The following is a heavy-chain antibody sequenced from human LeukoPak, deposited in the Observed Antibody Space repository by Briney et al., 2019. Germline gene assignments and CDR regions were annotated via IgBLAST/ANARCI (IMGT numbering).Heavy chain of an antibody. J-gene: IGHJ3*02. D-gene: IGHD3-3*01. CDR2: IRSKDSGGTT. V-gene: IGHV3-49*04. Sequence: PGRSLTLSCTASGFTFGDYAMSWVRQAPGKGLEWVGFIRSKDSGGTTEYAPSGKGKFTILRDDSKSIAYLQMNSLKTEDTALYYCMRSYYDFWSGSPPDAFDIWGQGTMVTVSS. CDR1: GFTFGDYA. CDR3: MRSYYDFWSGSPPDAFDI.